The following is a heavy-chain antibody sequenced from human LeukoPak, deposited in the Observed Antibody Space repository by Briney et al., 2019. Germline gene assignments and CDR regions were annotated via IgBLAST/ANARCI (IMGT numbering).Heavy chain of an antibody. Sequence: GASVKVSCKASGGTFSSYAISWVRQAPGQGLEWMGGIIPIFGTANYAQNFQGRVTITRDTSASTAYMELTSLRSEDTAVYYCAVPEVAGSSYYFDYWGQGTLVTVSS. J-gene: IGHJ4*02. CDR2: IIPIFGTA. CDR3: AVPEVAGSSYYFDY. CDR1: GGTFSSYA. V-gene: IGHV1-69*05. D-gene: IGHD6-19*01.